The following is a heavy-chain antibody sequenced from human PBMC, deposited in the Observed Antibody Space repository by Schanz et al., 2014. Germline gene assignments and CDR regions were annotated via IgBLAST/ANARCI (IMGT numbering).Heavy chain of an antibody. CDR3: AKNWKDDQKVVRPGWSDGMDV. CDR1: ELTLSTHA. V-gene: IGHV3-23*04. CDR2: VTTGGGA. Sequence: EVQLVESGGGLVQPGGSLRFSCAGSELTLSTHAMTWVRQAPGKGLEWVSTVTTGGGAFYADSVKGRFTVSRDNSKNMLFLQMNSLRVEDTAIYYCAKNWKDDQKVVRPGWSDGMDVWGQGTTVTVSS. J-gene: IGHJ6*02. D-gene: IGHD3-3*01.